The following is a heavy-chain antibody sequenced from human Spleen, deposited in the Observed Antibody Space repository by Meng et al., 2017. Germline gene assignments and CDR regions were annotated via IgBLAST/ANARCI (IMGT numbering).Heavy chain of an antibody. CDR2: IYHSGST. D-gene: IGHD3-10*01. V-gene: IGHV4-30-2*01. CDR1: GGSIISGGYS. J-gene: IGHJ5*02. CDR3: ASYVSGTYRFDP. Sequence: LQLPEYGAGLVKPSQSRSLTCPVSGGSIISGGYSWSWIRQPPGKGLEWIGYIYHSGSTFYNPSLKSRVTMSVDRSKNQSSLKLSSVTAADTAVYYCASYVSGTYRFDPWGQGTLVTVSS.